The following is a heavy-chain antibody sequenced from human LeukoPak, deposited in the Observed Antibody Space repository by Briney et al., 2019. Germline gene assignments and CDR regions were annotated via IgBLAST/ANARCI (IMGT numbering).Heavy chain of an antibody. J-gene: IGHJ3*01. D-gene: IGHD3-10*01. CDR2: IKNQANSYAT. V-gene: IGHV3-73*01. Sequence: EGSLRLSCAASGFTFSGSAMHGVRQSSGKGLEWVGRIKNQANSYATTYAASVNGRFTISRDDSKNTAYLQMNSLTTEGQAVYYCTGHTYGRYDAFDVWGQGTMVTVSS. CDR1: GFTFSGSA. CDR3: TGHTYGRYDAFDV.